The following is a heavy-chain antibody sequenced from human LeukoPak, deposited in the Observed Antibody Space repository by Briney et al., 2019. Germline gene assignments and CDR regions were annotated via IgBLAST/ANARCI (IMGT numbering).Heavy chain of an antibody. D-gene: IGHD2-2*01. CDR2: IYDSGST. CDR1: GGSISSRSYS. V-gene: IGHV4-39*01. CDR3: ARTYSSTWTGLYFDH. J-gene: IGHJ4*02. Sequence: SETLSLTCTVSGGSISSRSYSWGWIRQPPGKGLGWIGNIYDSGSTSPNPSLRSRVTMPVDTAKNQFSLKLSSVTAADTAVYYCARTYSSTWTGLYFDHWGQGTLVTVSS.